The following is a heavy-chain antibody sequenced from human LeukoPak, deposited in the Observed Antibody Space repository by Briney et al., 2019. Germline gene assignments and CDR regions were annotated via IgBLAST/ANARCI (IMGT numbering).Heavy chain of an antibody. CDR2: IKQDGSEK. CDR1: GFTFSRYW. D-gene: IGHD4-11*01. J-gene: IGHJ6*03. CDR3: AKVYSNYIYYYMDV. Sequence: PGGSLRLSCTVSGFTFSRYWMSWVRQAPGKGLEWVANIKQDGSEKHYVDSVKGRFTITRDNAKNSLYLQMNSLRAEDTAVYYCAKVYSNYIYYYMDVWGKGTTVTVSS. V-gene: IGHV3-7*03.